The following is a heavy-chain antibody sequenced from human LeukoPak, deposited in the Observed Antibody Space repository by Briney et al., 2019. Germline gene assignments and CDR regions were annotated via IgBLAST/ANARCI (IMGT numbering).Heavy chain of an antibody. CDR1: GFTFSSYA. CDR3: AKVAPGVRRRLFDY. J-gene: IGHJ4*02. CDR2: ISGSGGST. D-gene: IGHD4-17*01. V-gene: IGHV3-23*01. Sequence: GGSLRLSCAASGFTFSSYAMSWVRQAPGKGLEWVSAISGSGGSTYDADSVKGRFTISRDNSKNTLYLQMNGQRAEDKAVYYCAKVAPGVRRRLFDYWGQGTLVTVSS.